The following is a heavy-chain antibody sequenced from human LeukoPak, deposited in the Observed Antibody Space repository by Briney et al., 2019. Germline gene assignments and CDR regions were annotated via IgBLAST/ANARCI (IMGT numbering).Heavy chain of an antibody. Sequence: GESLKISCKGSGCSFTSYWIGWVRQMPGKGLEWMGIIYPGDSDTRYSPSFQGQVTISADKSISTAYLQWSSLKASDTAMYYCARHTAIEGIAAAAYYFDYWGQGTLVTVSS. J-gene: IGHJ4*02. V-gene: IGHV5-51*01. CDR2: IYPGDSDT. D-gene: IGHD6-13*01. CDR1: GCSFTSYW. CDR3: ARHTAIEGIAAAAYYFDY.